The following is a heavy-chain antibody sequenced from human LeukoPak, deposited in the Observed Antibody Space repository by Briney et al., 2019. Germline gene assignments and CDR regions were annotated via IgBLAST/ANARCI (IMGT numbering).Heavy chain of an antibody. D-gene: IGHD5-18*01. J-gene: IGHJ5*02. CDR1: GFAFNTYW. CDR3: ARDKGYSIDQ. V-gene: IGHV3-74*01. Sequence: GGSLRLSCAASGFAFNTYWMHWVRQAPGTGLVWVSRINGDGSSTSYADFVKGRFTISRDNAKNALYLQMNSLRAEETAIYYCARDKGYSIDQWGQGTLVTVSS. CDR2: INGDGSST.